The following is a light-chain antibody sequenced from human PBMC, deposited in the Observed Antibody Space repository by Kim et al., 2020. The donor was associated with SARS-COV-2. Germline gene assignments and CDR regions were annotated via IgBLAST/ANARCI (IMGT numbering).Light chain of an antibody. CDR1: QSVSSY. Sequence: EIVLTQSPATLSLSPGERATLSCRASQSVSSYLAWYQQKTGQAPRLLIYDASNRATGIPARFSGSGSGTDFTLTISSLEPEDFAVYYCQQRSNWPPRVTFGQGTRLKIK. CDR3: QQRSNWPPRVT. CDR2: DAS. J-gene: IGKJ5*01. V-gene: IGKV3-11*01.